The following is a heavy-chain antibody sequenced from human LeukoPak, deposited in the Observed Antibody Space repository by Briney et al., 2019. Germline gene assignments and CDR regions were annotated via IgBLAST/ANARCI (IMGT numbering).Heavy chain of an antibody. CDR2: IYYSGST. Sequence: SETLSLTCTVSGGSISSYYGSWIRQPPGKGLEWIGYIYYSGSTNYNPSLKSRVTISVDTSKNQLSLKLSSVTAADTAVYYCARAHSSSWALDYWGQGTLVTVSS. CDR1: GGSISSYY. J-gene: IGHJ4*02. V-gene: IGHV4-59*01. D-gene: IGHD6-13*01. CDR3: ARAHSSSWALDY.